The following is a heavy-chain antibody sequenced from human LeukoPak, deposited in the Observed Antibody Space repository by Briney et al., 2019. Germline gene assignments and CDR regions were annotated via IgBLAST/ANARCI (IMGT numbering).Heavy chain of an antibody. CDR1: RGTFSSYT. Sequence: ASVKVSCKASRGTFSSYTISGVRQAPGQGLEWMGRIIPILGIANYAQKFQGRGTITADKSTSTAYMELSSLRSEDTAVYYCARGARGYSGYDLKNWFDPWGQGTLVTVSS. J-gene: IGHJ5*02. CDR3: ARGARGYSGYDLKNWFDP. CDR2: IIPILGIA. D-gene: IGHD5-12*01. V-gene: IGHV1-69*02.